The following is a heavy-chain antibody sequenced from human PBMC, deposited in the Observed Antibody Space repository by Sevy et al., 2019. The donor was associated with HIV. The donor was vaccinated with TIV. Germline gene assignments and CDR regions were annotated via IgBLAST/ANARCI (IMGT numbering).Heavy chain of an antibody. CDR1: GFTVSSNY. V-gene: IGHV3-66*02. CDR3: AREVNSGSYLPETNYYYYMDV. J-gene: IGHJ6*03. CDR2: IYSGGST. Sequence: GGSLRLSCAASGFTVSSNYMSWVRQAPGKGLEWVSVIYSGGSTYYADSVKGRFTISRDNSKNTLYLQMNSLRAEDTAVYYCAREVNSGSYLPETNYYYYMDVWGKRTTVTVSS. D-gene: IGHD1-26*01.